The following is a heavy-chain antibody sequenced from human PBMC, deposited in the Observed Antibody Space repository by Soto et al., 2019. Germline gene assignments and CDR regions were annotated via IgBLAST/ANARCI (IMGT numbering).Heavy chain of an antibody. CDR2: INHSGSN. Sequence: QVQLQQWGAGLLKPSETLSLTCAVYGGSFSGYYWTWIRQPRGTGLEWIGEINHSGSNNYNPSLTSRVTISVDTSKNQFSLKLSSVTGTYTAVYYCASDKITGLFDYWGRGTLVTVSS. CDR1: GGSFSGYY. J-gene: IGHJ4*01. V-gene: IGHV4-34*01. D-gene: IGHD2-8*02. CDR3: ASDKITGLFDY.